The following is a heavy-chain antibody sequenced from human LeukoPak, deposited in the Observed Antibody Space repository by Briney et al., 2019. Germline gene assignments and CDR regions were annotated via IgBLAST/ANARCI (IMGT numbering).Heavy chain of an antibody. Sequence: PGGSLRLSWAPYGLTFSSYWMSWVRQAPGRGREWVANIKQDGSEKYYVDSVKGRFTISRDNAKNSLYLQMNSLRAEDTAVYYCARAAASYYYYYYMDVWGKGTTVTVSS. CDR2: IKQDGSEK. CDR1: GLTFSSYW. V-gene: IGHV3-7*01. J-gene: IGHJ6*03. CDR3: ARAAASYYYYYYMDV.